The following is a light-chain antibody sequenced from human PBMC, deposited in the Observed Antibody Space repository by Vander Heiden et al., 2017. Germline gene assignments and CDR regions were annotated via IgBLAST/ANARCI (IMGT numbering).Light chain of an antibody. V-gene: IGKV3-15*01. CDR3: QQFNNWPPWT. CDR1: QSVSSN. Sequence: EIIMTQSAATLSVSPGERATRSCSASQSVSSNLAWKQQKPGQAPRRLTWGASNRAIRVPVRFSDSGYGKEFTRTISSRQSVDFAVYHSQQFNNWPPWTSGQRTKVEIK. J-gene: IGKJ1*01. CDR2: GAS.